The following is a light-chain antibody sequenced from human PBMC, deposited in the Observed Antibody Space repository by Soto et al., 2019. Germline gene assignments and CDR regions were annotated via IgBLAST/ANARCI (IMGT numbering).Light chain of an antibody. CDR1: QRISSY. J-gene: IGKJ2*02. V-gene: IGKV1-39*01. Sequence: DIQMTQSPTCLSASVGDRVTITCRASQRISSYLNWYQQKPGKAPKLLIYAASSLQSGVPSRFSGSGSGTDFTLTISSLQPEDFATYYCQQSYSTPCTFGQGTKVDIK. CDR3: QQSYSTPCT. CDR2: AAS.